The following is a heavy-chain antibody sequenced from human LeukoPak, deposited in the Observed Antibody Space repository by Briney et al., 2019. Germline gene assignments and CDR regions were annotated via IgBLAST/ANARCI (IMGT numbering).Heavy chain of an antibody. Sequence: SETLSLTCAVSGRSISSGGYSWSWVRQSPGEGLEWVGYIYHSGSTYYNPSLQSRVTISLDRSKNQFSLKLSSMTAADTAVYYCASGNTGYDRDSFDIWGQGTMVTVSS. J-gene: IGHJ3*02. CDR1: GRSISSGGYS. CDR3: ASGNTGYDRDSFDI. CDR2: IYHSGST. V-gene: IGHV4-30-2*06. D-gene: IGHD5-12*01.